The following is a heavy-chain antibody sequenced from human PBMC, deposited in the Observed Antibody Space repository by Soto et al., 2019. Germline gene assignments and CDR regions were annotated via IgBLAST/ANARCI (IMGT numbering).Heavy chain of an antibody. D-gene: IGHD3-10*01. CDR3: AKNNLFDSGTKDY. J-gene: IGHJ4*02. V-gene: IGHV3-23*01. CDR2: ISGGGGST. CDR1: GFTFSNYA. Sequence: EVQVLDSGGDLVQSGGSLRLSCAVSGFTFSNYAMSWVRQAPGMGLEWVSSISGGGGSTYYADSVKGRFTISRDNSKYTMYLQINRLRAEETAVYYCAKNNLFDSGTKDYWGQGTRVTVSS.